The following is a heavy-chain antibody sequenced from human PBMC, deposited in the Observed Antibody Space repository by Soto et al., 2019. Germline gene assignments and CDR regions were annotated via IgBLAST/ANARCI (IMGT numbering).Heavy chain of an antibody. CDR3: ARGGGSDAFDY. CDR1: GASITYGNYA. V-gene: IGHV4-30-2*01. J-gene: IGHJ4*02. Sequence: QLHGSGSGLVKPSQTLSLTCTVSGASITYGNYAWSRIRQTPGKGLEWIGYINHLETTFYNPSFESRLTLSIDRAKNQFSLNLNSMSAADRAVYFCARGGGSDAFDYWGQGILVTVSS. D-gene: IGHD1-26*01. CDR2: INHLETT.